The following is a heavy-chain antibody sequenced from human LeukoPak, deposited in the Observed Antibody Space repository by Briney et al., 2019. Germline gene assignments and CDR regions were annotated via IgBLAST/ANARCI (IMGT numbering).Heavy chain of an antibody. Sequence: GESLQISCQGFGYSFSDYWIDWVRQLPGKGLEWMGIIYPGDSDTRYSPSFQGQVTISADKSISTAYLQWSSLKASDTAMYYCARPSIAAAHDYFDYWGQGTLVTVSS. CDR2: IYPGDSDT. V-gene: IGHV5-51*01. CDR3: ARPSIAAAHDYFDY. J-gene: IGHJ4*02. D-gene: IGHD6-13*01. CDR1: GYSFSDYW.